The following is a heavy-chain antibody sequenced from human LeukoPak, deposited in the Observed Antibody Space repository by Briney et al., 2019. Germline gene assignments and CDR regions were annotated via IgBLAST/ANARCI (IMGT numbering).Heavy chain of an antibody. CDR3: PRGYRVSDY. Sequence: GGSLRLSCAASGFTFSSDEMSWVRQAPGKGLEWVSYISPGGSTTYYADSVKGRFTISRDNAKKSLYLQMDSLRAGDTAVYYCPRGYRVSDYWGQGTLVLVSS. CDR2: ISPGGSTT. V-gene: IGHV3-48*03. CDR1: GFTFSSDE. D-gene: IGHD1-1*01. J-gene: IGHJ4*02.